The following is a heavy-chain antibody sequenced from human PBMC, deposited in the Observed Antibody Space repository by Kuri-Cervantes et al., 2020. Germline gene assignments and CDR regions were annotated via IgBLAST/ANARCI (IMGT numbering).Heavy chain of an antibody. V-gene: IGHV5-51*01. D-gene: IGHD6-19*01. J-gene: IGHJ3*02. CDR2: IYPGDSDT. CDR1: GYRFITYW. Sequence: KVSCKGSGYRFITYWIGWVRRMPGKGLEWMGIIYPGDSDTRYSPSFQGQVTISVDKSISTAYLQWSSLKASDTAMYYCARRSGWYGLGAFDIWGQGTMVTVSS. CDR3: ARRSGWYGLGAFDI.